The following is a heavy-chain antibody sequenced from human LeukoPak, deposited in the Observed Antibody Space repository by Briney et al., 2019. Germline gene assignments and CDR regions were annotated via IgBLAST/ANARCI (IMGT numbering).Heavy chain of an antibody. CDR3: SAVAGVFDH. D-gene: IGHD6-19*01. J-gene: IGHJ4*02. CDR1: GFTFSNFG. V-gene: IGHV3-30*02. CDR2: IRHDGSEK. Sequence: GGSQRLSCAASGFTFSNFGMHWVRQAPGKGLEWVAFIRHDGSEKYYADSVRGRFTISRDNSKNTVFLQMNTLRAEDTAVYFCSAVAGVFDHWGQGSLVIVSS.